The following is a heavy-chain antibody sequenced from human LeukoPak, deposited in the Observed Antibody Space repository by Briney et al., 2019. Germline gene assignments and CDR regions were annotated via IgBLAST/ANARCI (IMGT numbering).Heavy chain of an antibody. Sequence: GGSLRLSCTASGSTFSTYPMTWVRQAPGQGLEWVSAISGNSVTIYYADSVKGRFTISRDNSKNTLYLQMYSLRAEDTAVYYCAKILNGTYSFDLCGEGTLVTVSS. CDR2: ISGNSVTI. J-gene: IGHJ4*02. V-gene: IGHV3-23*01. D-gene: IGHD2-8*01. CDR1: GSTFSTYP. CDR3: AKILNGTYSFDL.